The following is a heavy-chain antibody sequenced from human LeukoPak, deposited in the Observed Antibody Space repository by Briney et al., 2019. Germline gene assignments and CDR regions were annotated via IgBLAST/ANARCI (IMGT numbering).Heavy chain of an antibody. CDR1: GFTVSSNY. Sequence: GSLRLSCAASGFTVSSNYMSWVRQAPGKGLQWVSAISENGDGRYYADSVKGRFTTSRDNSKNMLYLQMNSLRVEDTALYYCTKDWSASYWGQGTLVTVSS. CDR2: ISENGDGR. CDR3: TKDWSASY. V-gene: IGHV3-53*01. J-gene: IGHJ4*02.